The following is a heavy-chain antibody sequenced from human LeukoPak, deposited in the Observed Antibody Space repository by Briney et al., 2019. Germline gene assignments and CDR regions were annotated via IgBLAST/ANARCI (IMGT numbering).Heavy chain of an antibody. D-gene: IGHD1-14*01. CDR1: GYIFTGYG. CDR2: ISAYSDNA. J-gene: IGHJ4*02. CDR3: ARTTAWARTKFDY. V-gene: IGHV1-18*01. Sequence: GGSVKVSCKASGYIFTGYGFTCVRQAPGQGLEWMGWISAYSDNANYAQNLQGRVTMTTDTSTSTAYMELRSLRSDDTAVYYCARTTAWARTKFDYWGQGTLVTVSS.